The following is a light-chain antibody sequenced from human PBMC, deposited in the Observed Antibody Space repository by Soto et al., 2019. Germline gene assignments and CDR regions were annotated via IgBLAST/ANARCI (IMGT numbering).Light chain of an antibody. CDR2: GAS. J-gene: IGKJ1*01. CDR3: HHYGTSRT. V-gene: IGKV3-20*01. CDR1: QSVSSTY. Sequence: EIVLTQSPGTLSSSPGERATLSCRASQSVSSTYLAWYQQKPGQAPRLVIYGASSRATGIPDRFSGSGSGTDFTLTISRLEPEDFAVYYCHHYGTSRTFGQGTKVEIK.